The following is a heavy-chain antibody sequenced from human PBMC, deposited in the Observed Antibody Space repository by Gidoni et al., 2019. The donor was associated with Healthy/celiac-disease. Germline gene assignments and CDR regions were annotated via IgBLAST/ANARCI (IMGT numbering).Heavy chain of an antibody. CDR1: GFTVSSDE. Sequence: EVQLVESGGGLVQPGGSLRLTCAACGFTVSSDEMKWVRQAPGKGLEWVSYISSSGSTVYYADSVKCRFTISRDNAKNSLYLQMNSLRAEDTAVYYCARAGCTNGVCYVSFFGYFDYWGQGTLVTVSS. V-gene: IGHV3-48*03. CDR3: ARAGCTNGVCYVSFFGYFDY. J-gene: IGHJ4*02. CDR2: ISSSGSTV. D-gene: IGHD2-8*01.